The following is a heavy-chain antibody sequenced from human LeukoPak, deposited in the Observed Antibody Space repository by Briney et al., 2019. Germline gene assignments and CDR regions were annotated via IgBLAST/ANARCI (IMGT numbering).Heavy chain of an antibody. J-gene: IGHJ6*03. Sequence: GGSLRLSCAASGFTFSTNSMNWVRQAPGKGLEGGSSIRISSSHTFYADSVKGRFTISRDNAENSVYLQMNSLRAEDTAVYYCAKDLTTVATPYYYYYMDVWGKGTTVTVSS. CDR2: IRISSSHT. D-gene: IGHD4-23*01. V-gene: IGHV3-21*01. CDR1: GFTFSTNS. CDR3: AKDLTTVATPYYYYYMDV.